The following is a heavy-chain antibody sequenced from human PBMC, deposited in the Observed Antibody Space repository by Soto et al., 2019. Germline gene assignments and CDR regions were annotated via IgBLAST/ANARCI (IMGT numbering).Heavy chain of an antibody. CDR2: IWYDGSNK. CDR3: ARPFDTSGWYDH. J-gene: IGHJ5*02. CDR1: GFTFSSYG. V-gene: IGHV3-33*01. D-gene: IGHD6-19*01. Sequence: GGSLRPSCAASGFTFSSYGMHWVRPAPGKGLEWVAVIWYDGSNKYYADSVKGRFTISADKSINTAYLQWSSLKASDSAMYYCARPFDTSGWYDHWGQGTLVTVSS.